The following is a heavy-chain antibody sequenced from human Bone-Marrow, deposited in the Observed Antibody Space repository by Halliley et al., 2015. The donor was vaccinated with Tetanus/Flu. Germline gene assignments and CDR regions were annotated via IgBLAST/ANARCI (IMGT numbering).Heavy chain of an antibody. Sequence: WVSSISSSRSSFFYADSVKGRFTISRDNAQNLLYLQMNSRKAEDTAVYYCARDQGGPNDSFDYWGQGTLVTVSS. CDR2: ISSSRSSF. J-gene: IGHJ4*02. D-gene: IGHD6-25*01. CDR3: ARDQGGPNDSFDY. V-gene: IGHV3-21*06.